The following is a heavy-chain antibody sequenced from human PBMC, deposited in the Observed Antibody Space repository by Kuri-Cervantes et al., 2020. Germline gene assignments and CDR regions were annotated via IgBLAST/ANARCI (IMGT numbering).Heavy chain of an antibody. J-gene: IGHJ4*02. V-gene: IGHV1-3*01. Sequence: ASVKVSCKASGYTFTSYGISWVRQAPGQRLEWMGWINAGNGNTKYSQKFQGRVTITRDTSASTAYMELSSLRSEDTAVYYCAREDGSGPYDYWGQGTLVTVSS. CDR2: INAGNGNT. D-gene: IGHD3-10*01. CDR1: GYTFTSYG. CDR3: AREDGSGPYDY.